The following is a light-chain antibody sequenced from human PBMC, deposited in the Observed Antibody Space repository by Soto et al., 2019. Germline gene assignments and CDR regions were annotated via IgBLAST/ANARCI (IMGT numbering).Light chain of an antibody. CDR1: QTISSW. CDR3: QQSFSTPT. V-gene: IGKV1-5*03. Sequence: DIQMTQSPSTLSGSVGDRVTITCRASQTISSWLAWYQQKPGKAPKLLIYKASTLKSGVPSRFSGSGSGTDFTLTISGLQSEDFATYYCQQSFSTPTFGQGTRLEIK. CDR2: KAS. J-gene: IGKJ5*01.